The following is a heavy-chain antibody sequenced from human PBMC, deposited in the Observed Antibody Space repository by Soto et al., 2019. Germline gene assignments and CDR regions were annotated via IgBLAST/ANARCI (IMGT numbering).Heavy chain of an antibody. CDR3: ARSVAVPGAHIDY. Sequence: SETLSLTCMVSGGSISWSYWSWIRQSPGKGLEWLGYVYYTGSTNYSPSLRSRVSISVDTSKNEFSLRLSSVTAADTAVCFCARSVAVPGAHIDYWGQGTQVTVSS. V-gene: IGHV4-59*01. J-gene: IGHJ4*02. D-gene: IGHD6-19*01. CDR2: VYYTGST. CDR1: GGSISWSY.